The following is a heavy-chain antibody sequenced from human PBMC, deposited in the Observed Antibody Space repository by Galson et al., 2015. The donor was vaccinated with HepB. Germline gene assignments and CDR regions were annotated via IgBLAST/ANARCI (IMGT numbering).Heavy chain of an antibody. CDR1: GFTFSSYG. J-gene: IGHJ4*02. Sequence: SLRLSCAASGFTFSSYGMHWVRQAPGKGLEWVAVIWYDGSNKYYADSVKGRFTISRDNSKNKLYLQMNSLRAEDTAVYYCATPLGYCSGGSCSGYWGQGTLVTVSS. D-gene: IGHD2-15*01. CDR2: IWYDGSNK. CDR3: ATPLGYCSGGSCSGY. V-gene: IGHV3-33*03.